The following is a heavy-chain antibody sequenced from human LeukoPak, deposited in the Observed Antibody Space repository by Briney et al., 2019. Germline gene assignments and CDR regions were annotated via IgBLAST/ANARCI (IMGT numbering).Heavy chain of an antibody. CDR3: ASLQGRRYNWFDP. D-gene: IGHD4-17*01. CDR1: GSSFTSYW. V-gene: IGHV5-51*01. J-gene: IGHJ5*02. Sequence: GESLKISCKGSGSSFTSYWIGWVRQMPGKGLEWMGIIYPGDSDTRYSPSFQGQVTISADKSISTAYLQWSSLRASDTAMYYCASLQGRRYNWFDPWGQGTLVTVSS. CDR2: IYPGDSDT.